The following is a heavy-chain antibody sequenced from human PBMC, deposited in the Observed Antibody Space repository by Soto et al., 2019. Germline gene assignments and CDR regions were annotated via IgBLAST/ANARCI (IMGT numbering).Heavy chain of an antibody. J-gene: IGHJ4*02. CDR1: GFTFSSYW. V-gene: IGHV3-7*05. CDR2: IKQDGSEI. D-gene: IGHD2-2*01. Sequence: EVQLVESGGGLVQSGGSLRLSCAASGFTFSSYWMSWVRQGPGKGPEWVANIKQDGSEIYYVDSVKGRFTISRDNAKSSLDLEMPSLRAEDTAVYHCAKSLSAIPGDSWGQGTLVTVSS. CDR3: AKSLSAIPGDS.